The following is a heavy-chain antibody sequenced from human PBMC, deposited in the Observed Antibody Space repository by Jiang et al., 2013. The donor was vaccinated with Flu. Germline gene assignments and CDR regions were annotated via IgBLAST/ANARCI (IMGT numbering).Heavy chain of an antibody. CDR1: GFTFSSYS. J-gene: IGHJ4*02. D-gene: IGHD6-19*01. CDR2: ISSSSSYI. CDR3: ARAPVIAVAGTNRYYFDY. Sequence: QLLESGGGLVKPGGSLRLSCAASGFTFSSYSMNWVRQAPGKGLEWVSSISSSSSYIYYADSVKGRFTISRDNAKNSLYLQMNSLRAEDTAVYYCARAPVIAVAGTNRYYFDYWGQGTLVTVSS. V-gene: IGHV3-21*01.